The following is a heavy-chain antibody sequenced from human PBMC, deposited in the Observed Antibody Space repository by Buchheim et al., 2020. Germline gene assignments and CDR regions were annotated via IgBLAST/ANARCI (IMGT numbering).Heavy chain of an antibody. V-gene: IGHV1-46*03. D-gene: IGHD3-22*01. Sequence: QVQLVQSGAEVKKPGASVKVSCKASGYTFTSYYMHWVRQAPGQGLEWMGIINPSGGSTSYAQKFQGRVTMTRDTSTSTVYMELSSLRSEDTAVYYCARSTNNGKRYYYDSSGYYYFDYWGQGTL. J-gene: IGHJ4*02. CDR3: ARSTNNGKRYYYDSSGYYYFDY. CDR1: GYTFTSYY. CDR2: INPSGGST.